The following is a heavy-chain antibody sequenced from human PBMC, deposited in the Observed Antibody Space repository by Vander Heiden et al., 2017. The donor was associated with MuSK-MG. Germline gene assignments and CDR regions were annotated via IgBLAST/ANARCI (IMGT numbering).Heavy chain of an antibody. CDR1: GLTSSSEG. V-gene: IGHV3-30*02. D-gene: IGHD2-8*01. CDR3: AKEAEDCTNGVCYTTFDY. J-gene: IGHJ4*02. Sequence: QVQLVESGGGVVQPGGSLRLSCAASGLTSSSEGWHWVRQAPGKGLEWVAFIRYDGSNKYYADSVKGRFTISRDNSKNTLYLQMNSVRAEDTAVYYCAKEAEDCTNGVCYTTFDYWGQGTLVNVAS. CDR2: IRYDGSNK.